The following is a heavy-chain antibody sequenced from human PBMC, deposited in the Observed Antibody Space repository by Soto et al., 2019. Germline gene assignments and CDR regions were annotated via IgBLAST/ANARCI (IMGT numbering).Heavy chain of an antibody. CDR3: TTDRYSSGPFDY. D-gene: IGHD6-19*01. Sequence: GGSLILSCAASGFTFSNAWMNWVRQAPGKGLEWVGRIKSKTDGGTTDYAAPVKGRFTISRDDSKNTLYLQMNSLKTEDTAVYYCTTDRYSSGPFDYWGQGTLVTVSS. J-gene: IGHJ4*02. CDR1: GFTFSNAW. CDR2: IKSKTDGGTT. V-gene: IGHV3-15*07.